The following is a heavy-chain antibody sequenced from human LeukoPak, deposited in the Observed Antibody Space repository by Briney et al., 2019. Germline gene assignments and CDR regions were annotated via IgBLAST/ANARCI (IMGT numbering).Heavy chain of an antibody. D-gene: IGHD1-1*01. CDR2: INPNSGGT. V-gene: IGHV1-2*02. Sequence: ASVKVSCKASGYTFTGYYMHWVRQAPGQGLEWMGWINPNSGGTNYAQKFQGRVTMTRDTSISTAYMELSRLRSDDTAVYYCARDGSYRGWNRGALRGFWGQGTLVTVSS. CDR3: ARDGSYRGWNRGALRGF. J-gene: IGHJ4*02. CDR1: GYTFTGYY.